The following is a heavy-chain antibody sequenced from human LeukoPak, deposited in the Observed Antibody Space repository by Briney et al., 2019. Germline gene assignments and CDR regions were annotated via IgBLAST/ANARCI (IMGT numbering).Heavy chain of an antibody. J-gene: IGHJ3*02. CDR3: ARGYGDYFVGAFDI. Sequence: SQTLSLNCAASGGSISSGGYSWSWIRQPPGKGLEWIGYIYHSGSTYYNPSLKSRVTISVDRSKNQFSLKLSSVTAADTAVYYCARGYGDYFVGAFDIWGQGTMVTVSS. CDR1: GGSISSGGYS. D-gene: IGHD4-17*01. CDR2: IYHSGST. V-gene: IGHV4-30-2*01.